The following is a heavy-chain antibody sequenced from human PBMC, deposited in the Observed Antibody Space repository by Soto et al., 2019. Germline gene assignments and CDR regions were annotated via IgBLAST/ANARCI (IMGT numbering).Heavy chain of an antibody. CDR1: GGTFSSYT. V-gene: IGHV1-69*02. CDR2: IIPILGIA. D-gene: IGHD4-17*01. CDR3: ASHGDYDWFDP. Sequence: SVKVSCKASGGTFSSYTISWVRQAPGQGLEWMGRIIPILGIANYAQKFQGRVTITADKSTSTAYMELSSLRSEDTAVYYCASHGDYDWFDPWGQGTLVTVSS. J-gene: IGHJ5*02.